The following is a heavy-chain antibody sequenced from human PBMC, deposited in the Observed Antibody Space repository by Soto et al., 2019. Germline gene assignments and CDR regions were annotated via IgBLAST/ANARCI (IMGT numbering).Heavy chain of an antibody. D-gene: IGHD4-4*01. CDR3: AKDWWDYSKYGGGVY. CDR1: GFTFSSYA. V-gene: IGHV3-23*01. Sequence: PGGSLRLSCAASGFTFSSYAMSWVRQAPGKGLEWVSAISGSGGSTYYADSVKGRFTISRDNSKNTLYLQMNSLRAEDTAVYYCAKDWWDYSKYGGGVYWGQGTLVTVSS. CDR2: ISGSGGST. J-gene: IGHJ4*02.